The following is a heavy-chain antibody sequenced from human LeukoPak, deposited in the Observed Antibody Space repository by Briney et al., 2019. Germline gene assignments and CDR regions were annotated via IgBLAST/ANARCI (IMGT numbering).Heavy chain of an antibody. CDR2: IYTSGST. D-gene: IGHD3-3*01. V-gene: IGHV4-4*07. Sequence: PSETLSLTCTVSGGSISSYYWSWIRQPAGKGLEWIGRIYTSGSTNYNPSLKSRVTMSVDTSKNQFSLKLSSVTAADTAVYYCARAGDYDFWSGYGVDGNWFDPWGQGTLVTVSS. CDR3: ARAGDYDFWSGYGVDGNWFDP. CDR1: GGSISSYY. J-gene: IGHJ5*02.